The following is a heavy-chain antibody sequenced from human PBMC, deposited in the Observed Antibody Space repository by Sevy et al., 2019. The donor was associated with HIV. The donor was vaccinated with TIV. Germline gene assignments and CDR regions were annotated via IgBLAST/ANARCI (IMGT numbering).Heavy chain of an antibody. CDR1: GGSISAYY. CDR3: ARAPPVRSGDDSLNWFDP. V-gene: IGHV4-59*01. CDR2: IYYTGST. Sequence: SETLSLTCTVSGGSISAYYWSWIRQPPGKPLEYIGYIYYTGSTNYNPSVKSRVTISVDTSKNKLSLKLNSVTAADTAVYFCARAPPVRSGDDSLNWFDPWGQGTLVTVSS. D-gene: IGHD5-12*01. J-gene: IGHJ5*02.